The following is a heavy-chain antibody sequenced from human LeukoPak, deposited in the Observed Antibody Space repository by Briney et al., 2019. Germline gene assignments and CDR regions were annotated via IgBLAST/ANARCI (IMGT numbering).Heavy chain of an antibody. D-gene: IGHD2-2*01. CDR2: ISSSGSTI. J-gene: IGHJ4*02. CDR1: GFTFSSYS. CDR3: ARAAGPIPAAHFDY. V-gene: IGHV3-48*04. Sequence: PGGSLRLSCAASGFTFSSYSMNWVRQAPGKGLEWVSYISSSGSTIYYADSVKGRFTISRDNAKNSLYLQMNSLRAEDTAVYYCARAAGPIPAAHFDYWGQGTLVTVSS.